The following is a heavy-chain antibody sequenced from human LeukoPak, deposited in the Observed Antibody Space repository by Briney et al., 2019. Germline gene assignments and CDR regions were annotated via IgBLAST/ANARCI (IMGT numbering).Heavy chain of an antibody. D-gene: IGHD2-15*01. CDR3: ARELLQPSPSGPLRLGYCSGGSCGWFAP. J-gene: IGHJ5*02. CDR2: ISAYNGNT. Sequence: ASVKVSCKASGYTFTSYGISWVRQAPGQGLEWMGWISAYNGNTNYAQKLQGRVTMTTDTSTSTAYMELRSLRSDDTAVYYCARELLQPSPSGPLRLGYCSGGSCGWFAPWAQETLVTVPS. V-gene: IGHV1-18*01. CDR1: GYTFTSYG.